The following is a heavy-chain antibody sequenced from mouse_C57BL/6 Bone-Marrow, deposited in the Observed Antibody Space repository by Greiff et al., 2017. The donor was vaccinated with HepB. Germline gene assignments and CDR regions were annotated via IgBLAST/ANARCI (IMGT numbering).Heavy chain of an antibody. CDR3: ARLKFTTVVATDY. Sequence: VQLQQSGAELARPGASVKLSCKASGYTFTSYGISWVKQRTGQGLEWIGEIYPRSGNTYYNEKFKGKATLTADKSSSTAYMELRSLTSEDSAVYFCARLKFTTVVATDYWGQGTTLTVSS. D-gene: IGHD1-1*01. J-gene: IGHJ2*01. CDR1: GYTFTSYG. V-gene: IGHV1-81*01. CDR2: IYPRSGNT.